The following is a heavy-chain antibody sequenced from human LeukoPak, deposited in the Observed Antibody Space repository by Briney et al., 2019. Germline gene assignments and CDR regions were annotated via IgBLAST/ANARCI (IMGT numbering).Heavy chain of an antibody. D-gene: IGHD2-15*01. V-gene: IGHV1-2*02. CDR1: GYTFTGYY. CDR3: ATILGYCSGGSCYHPDYFDY. J-gene: IGHJ4*02. Sequence: ASVKVSCKASGYTFTGYYMHWVRQAPGQGLEWMGWINPNSGGTNYAQKSQGRVTMTRDTSISTAYMELSRLRSDDTAVYYCATILGYCSGGSCYHPDYFDYWGQGTLVTVSS. CDR2: INPNSGGT.